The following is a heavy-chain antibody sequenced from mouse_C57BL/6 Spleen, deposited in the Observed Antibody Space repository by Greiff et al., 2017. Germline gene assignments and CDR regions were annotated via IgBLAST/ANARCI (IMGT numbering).Heavy chain of an antibody. CDR1: GYTFTSYW. Sequence: QVQLQQPGAELVMPGASVKLSCKASGYTFTSYWMHWVKQRPGQGLEWIGEIDPSDSYTNYNQKFKGKSTLTVDKSSSTAYMQLSSLTSEDSAVYYCARGGYYYWGQGTSVTGSS. V-gene: IGHV1-69*01. J-gene: IGHJ4*01. D-gene: IGHD3-1*01. CDR2: IDPSDSYT. CDR3: ARGGYYY.